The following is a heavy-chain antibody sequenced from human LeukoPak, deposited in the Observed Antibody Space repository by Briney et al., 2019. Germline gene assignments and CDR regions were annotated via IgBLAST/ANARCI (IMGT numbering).Heavy chain of an antibody. D-gene: IGHD1-26*01. Sequence: GGSLRLSCAASGFTVSSNYMTWVRQAPGKGLEWVSVIDSSDTTFYTDSVKGRFTISRDNSKNTLFLQMNSLRAEDTAVYYCARARHSGSYYGFDSWGQGTLVTVSS. V-gene: IGHV3-53*01. CDR2: IDSSDTT. CDR1: GFTVSSNY. CDR3: ARARHSGSYYGFDS. J-gene: IGHJ4*02.